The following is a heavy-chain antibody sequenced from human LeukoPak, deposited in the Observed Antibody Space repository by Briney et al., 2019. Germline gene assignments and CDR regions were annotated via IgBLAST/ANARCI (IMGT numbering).Heavy chain of an antibody. V-gene: IGHV4-39*07. CDR2: VYYRGST. Sequence: SETLSLTCTVSGGSISSSSYYWGWIRQPPGKGLEWIGSVYYRGSTYYNPSLKSRATISVETSKNQFSLRLNSVTAADTAVYYCARGRVGQWLVDAFDIWGQGTMVTVSS. CDR1: GGSISSSSYY. CDR3: ARGRVGQWLVDAFDI. J-gene: IGHJ3*02. D-gene: IGHD6-19*01.